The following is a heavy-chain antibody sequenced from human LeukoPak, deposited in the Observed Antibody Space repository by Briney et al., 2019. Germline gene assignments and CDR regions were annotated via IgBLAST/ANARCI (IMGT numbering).Heavy chain of an antibody. CDR2: IYYSGST. D-gene: IGHD4/OR15-4a*01. V-gene: IGHV4-59*01. Sequence: SETLSLTCTVSGGSISSYYWSWIRQPPGKGLEWIGYIYYSGSTNYNPSLKSRVTISVDTSKNQFSLKLSSVTAADTAVYYCARWTKGLDAFDIWGQGTMVTVSS. CDR3: ARWTKGLDAFDI. CDR1: GGSISSYY. J-gene: IGHJ3*02.